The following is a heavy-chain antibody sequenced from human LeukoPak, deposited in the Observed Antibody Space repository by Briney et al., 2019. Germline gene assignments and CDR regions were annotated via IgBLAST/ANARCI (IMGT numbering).Heavy chain of an antibody. CDR2: ISFDGSNK. Sequence: GRSLRPSCAASGFTFSNYGMHWVRQAPGKGLEWVAVISFDGSNKYYADSVKGRFTISRDNSKNTLYLQMNSLRAEDTAVYYCAKSIVGATGDAFDIWGQGTMVTVSS. D-gene: IGHD1-26*01. V-gene: IGHV3-30*18. J-gene: IGHJ3*02. CDR3: AKSIVGATGDAFDI. CDR1: GFTFSNYG.